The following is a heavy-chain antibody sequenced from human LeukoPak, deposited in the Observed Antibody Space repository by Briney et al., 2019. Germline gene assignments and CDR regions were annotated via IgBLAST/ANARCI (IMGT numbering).Heavy chain of an antibody. D-gene: IGHD2-2*01. CDR2: IYSGGST. J-gene: IGHJ6*02. V-gene: IGHV3-53*01. Sequence: GGSLRLSCAASGFTVSSNYMSWVRQAPGKGLEWVSVIYSGGSTYYADSVKGRFTISRDNSKNTLYLQMNRLRAEDTAVYYCARHGTSCCRGPKYYGMDVWGQGTTVTVSS. CDR1: GFTVSSNY. CDR3: ARHGTSCCRGPKYYGMDV.